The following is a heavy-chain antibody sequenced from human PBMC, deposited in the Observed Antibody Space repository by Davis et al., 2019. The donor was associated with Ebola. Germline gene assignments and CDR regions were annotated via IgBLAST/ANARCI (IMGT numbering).Heavy chain of an antibody. CDR1: GVTFSSHW. CDR2: INGDGSRT. V-gene: IGHV3-74*01. CDR3: TKDFDYENGY. J-gene: IGHJ4*02. D-gene: IGHD3-9*01. Sequence: HTGGSLRLSCAASGVTFSSHWMHWVRQAPGKGLVWVSRINGDGSRTRYADSVEGRFTISRDNAKNTLYLQMNSLRAEDTAVYYCTKDFDYENGYWGQGTLVTVSS.